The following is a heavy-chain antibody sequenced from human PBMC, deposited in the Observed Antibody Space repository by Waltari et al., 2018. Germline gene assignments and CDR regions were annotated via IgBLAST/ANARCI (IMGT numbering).Heavy chain of an antibody. CDR3: ARGLGYGDYLDAFDI. J-gene: IGHJ3*02. CDR2: INPNSGGT. Sequence: QVQLVQSGAEVKKPGASVKVSCKASGYTFTGYYMHWVRQAPGQGLEWMGRINPNSGGTNYAQKFQGRVTITRNTSISTAYMELSSLRSEDTAVYYCARGLGYGDYLDAFDIWGQGTMVTVSS. V-gene: IGHV1-2*06. CDR1: GYTFTGYY. D-gene: IGHD4-17*01.